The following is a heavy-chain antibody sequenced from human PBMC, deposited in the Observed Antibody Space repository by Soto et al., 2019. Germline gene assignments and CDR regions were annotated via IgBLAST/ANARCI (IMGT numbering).Heavy chain of an antibody. Sequence: VASVKVSCKASGYTFTSYYMHWVRQAPGQGLEWMGIINPSGGSTSYAQKFQGRVTMTRDTSTSTVYMELSSLRSEDTAVYYCARDPHGSGSYYSPTFDYWGQGTLVTVSS. CDR2: INPSGGST. CDR3: ARDPHGSGSYYSPTFDY. CDR1: GYTFTSYY. J-gene: IGHJ4*02. V-gene: IGHV1-46*01. D-gene: IGHD3-10*01.